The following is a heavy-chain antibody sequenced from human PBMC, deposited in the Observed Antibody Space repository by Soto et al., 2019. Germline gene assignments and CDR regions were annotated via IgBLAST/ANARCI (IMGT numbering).Heavy chain of an antibody. V-gene: IGHV3-21*01. CDR3: ARDLVVPAAIGGAVDY. Sequence: GGSLRLSCAASGFTFSSYSMNWIRQAPGKGLEWVSSISSSSSYIYYADSVKGRFTISRDNAKNSLYLQMNSLRAEDTAVYYCARDLVVPAAIGGAVDYWGQGTLVTVSS. CDR1: GFTFSSYS. CDR2: ISSSSSYI. D-gene: IGHD2-2*02. J-gene: IGHJ4*02.